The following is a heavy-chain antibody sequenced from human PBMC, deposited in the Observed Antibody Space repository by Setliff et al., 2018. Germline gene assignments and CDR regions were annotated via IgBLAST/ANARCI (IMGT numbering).Heavy chain of an antibody. Sequence: SETLSLTCAAYGGTFSDYHWTWIRQSPEKGLEWIGEINHRGATNYTPSLKSRVTISIDTSKNQFSLNMRSVTAADTAIYYCARGRNIAIRLLDSWGQGNLVTVSS. J-gene: IGHJ4*02. D-gene: IGHD6-6*01. CDR1: GGTFSDYH. V-gene: IGHV4-34*01. CDR2: INHRGAT. CDR3: ARGRNIAIRLLDS.